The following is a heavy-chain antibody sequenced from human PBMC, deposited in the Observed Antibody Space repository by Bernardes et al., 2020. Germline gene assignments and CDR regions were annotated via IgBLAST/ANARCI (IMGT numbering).Heavy chain of an antibody. J-gene: IGHJ6*02. Sequence: ASVKVSCKASGYTFTSYDINWVRQATGQGLEWMGWMNPNSGNTGYAQKFQGRVTMTRNTSISTAYMELSSLRSEDTAVYYCARGYTEAARLYYYYGMDVWGQGTTVTVSS. CDR2: MNPNSGNT. CDR1: GYTFTSYD. D-gene: IGHD6-6*01. V-gene: IGHV1-8*01. CDR3: ARGYTEAARLYYYYGMDV.